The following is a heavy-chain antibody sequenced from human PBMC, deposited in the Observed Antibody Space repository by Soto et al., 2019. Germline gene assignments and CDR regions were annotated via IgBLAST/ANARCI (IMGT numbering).Heavy chain of an antibody. CDR3: VRERGGRQAFDY. J-gene: IGHJ4*02. CDR1: GFTVSDNY. CDR2: IYSSGTS. V-gene: IGHV3-66*01. Sequence: EVQLVESGGGLVQPGGSLRLSCAASGFTVSDNYVGWVRQAPVKGLEWVSTIYSSGTSYSADSVRGRFTISRDNSKNTLFPQMNSLRVEDTATYYCVRERGGRQAFDYWGQGTLVTVSS. D-gene: IGHD1-1*01.